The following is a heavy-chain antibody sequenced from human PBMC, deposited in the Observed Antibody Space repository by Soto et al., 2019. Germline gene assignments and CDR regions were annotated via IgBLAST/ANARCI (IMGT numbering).Heavy chain of an antibody. V-gene: IGHV1-18*04. CDR2: ISAYNGNT. Sequence: ASVKVSCKASGYTFTSYGISWVRQAPGQGLEWMGWISAYNGNTNYAQKLQGRVTMTTDTSTSTAYMELRSLISDDTAVYYCARESRDIVVVPAAINPYYYYYGMDVWGQGTTVTVSS. D-gene: IGHD2-2*02. J-gene: IGHJ6*02. CDR3: ARESRDIVVVPAAINPYYYYYGMDV. CDR1: GYTFTSYG.